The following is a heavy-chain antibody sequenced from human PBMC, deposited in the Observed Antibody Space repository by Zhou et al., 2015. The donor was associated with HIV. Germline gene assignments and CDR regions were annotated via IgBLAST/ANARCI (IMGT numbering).Heavy chain of an antibody. Sequence: QVQLVQSGAEVKKPGASVKVSCKASGYTFTSYYMHWVRQAPGQGLEWMGIINPSGGSTSYAQKFQGRVTMTRDTSTSTVYMELSSLRSEDTAVYYCARDRSPLIYDRSGPTAPDYWGQGTLVTVSS. V-gene: IGHV1-46*01. CDR1: GYTFTSYY. CDR3: ARDRSPLIYDRSGPTAPDY. CDR2: INPSGGST. D-gene: IGHD3-22*01. J-gene: IGHJ4*02.